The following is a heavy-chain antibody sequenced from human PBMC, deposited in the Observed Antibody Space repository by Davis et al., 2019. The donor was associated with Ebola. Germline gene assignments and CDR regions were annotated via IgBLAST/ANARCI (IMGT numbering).Heavy chain of an antibody. D-gene: IGHD3-10*01. J-gene: IGHJ6*02. V-gene: IGHV3-48*02. CDR1: GFTFSSYN. Sequence: GGSLRLSCAASGFTFSSYNMNWVRQAPGKGLEWVSYISSSSSTIYYADSVKGRFTISRDNAKNSLYLQMNSLRDEDTAVYYCARTLYYSRHYGMDVWGQGTTVTVSS. CDR3: ARTLYYSRHYGMDV. CDR2: ISSSSSTI.